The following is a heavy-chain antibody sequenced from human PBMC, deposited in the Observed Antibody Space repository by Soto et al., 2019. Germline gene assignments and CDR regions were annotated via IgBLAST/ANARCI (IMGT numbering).Heavy chain of an antibody. CDR2: ISGSGSTT. CDR1: GFTFSRYA. Sequence: EVQLLESGGGLVQPGGSLRLSCAASGFTFSRYAMSWVRQTPGKGLEWVSAISGSGSTTYYADSVKGRFTISRDNSKNTVYLQMNSLRAEDTALYYCAKCMQAYWNYDAHHIWGQGTMVTVSS. V-gene: IGHV3-23*01. J-gene: IGHJ3*02. CDR3: AKCMQAYWNYDAHHI. D-gene: IGHD1-7*01.